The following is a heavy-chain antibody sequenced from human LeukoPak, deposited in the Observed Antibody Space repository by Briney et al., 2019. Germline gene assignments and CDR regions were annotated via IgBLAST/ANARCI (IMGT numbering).Heavy chain of an antibody. CDR2: ISSSSSYI. V-gene: IGHV3-21*01. J-gene: IGHJ4*02. CDR3: ATIPEAVAATPLDY. CDR1: GFTFSSYS. D-gene: IGHD6-13*01. Sequence: GGSLRLSFAASGFTFSSYSMNWVRQAPGKGLQWVSSISSSSSYIYYADSVKGRFTISRDNAKNSLFLQMNSLRAEDTAVYYCATIPEAVAATPLDYWGQGTLVTVSS.